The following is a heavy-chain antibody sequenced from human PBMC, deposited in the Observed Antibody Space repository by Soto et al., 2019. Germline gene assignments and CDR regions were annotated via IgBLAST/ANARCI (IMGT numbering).Heavy chain of an antibody. D-gene: IGHD3-10*01. CDR3: TVDEGITMVRGVIQY. J-gene: IGHJ4*02. CDR2: IKSKTDGGTT. Sequence: EVQLVESGGGLVKPGGSLRLSCVASGFTFSNAWMSWVRQAPGKGLEWVGRIKSKTDGGTTDYAAPVKGRFTISRDDSKNTLYLQMNSLKTEDTAVYYCTVDEGITMVRGVIQYWGQGTLVTVSS. V-gene: IGHV3-15*01. CDR1: GFTFSNAW.